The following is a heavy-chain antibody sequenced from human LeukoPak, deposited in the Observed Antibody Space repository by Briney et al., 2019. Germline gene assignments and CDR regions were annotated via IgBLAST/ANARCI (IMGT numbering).Heavy chain of an antibody. CDR2: ISSSSSYI. J-gene: IGHJ4*02. V-gene: IGHV3-21*04. CDR3: AKASAMIVVVSKHFDY. Sequence: GGSLRLSCAASGFTFSSYSMNWVRQAPGKGLEWVSSISSSSSYIYYADSVKGRFTISRDNFKNTLYLQMNSLRAEDTAVYYCAKASAMIVVVSKHFDYWGQGTLVTVSS. D-gene: IGHD3-22*01. CDR1: GFTFSSYS.